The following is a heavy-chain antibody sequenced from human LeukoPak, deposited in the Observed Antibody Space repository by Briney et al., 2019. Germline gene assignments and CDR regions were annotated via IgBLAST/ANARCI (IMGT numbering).Heavy chain of an antibody. CDR3: VRNLAVAGTCFDS. Sequence: PGGSLRLSCAASGFTFRNYWMSWVRQAPGPGLEWVANIKQDGSDRNYVASVRGRFTISRDNAESSLYLQMNSLRAEDTAVYYCVRNLAVAGTCFDSWGQGTLVTVSS. V-gene: IGHV3-7*03. CDR1: GFTFRNYW. CDR2: IKQDGSDR. J-gene: IGHJ4*02. D-gene: IGHD6-19*01.